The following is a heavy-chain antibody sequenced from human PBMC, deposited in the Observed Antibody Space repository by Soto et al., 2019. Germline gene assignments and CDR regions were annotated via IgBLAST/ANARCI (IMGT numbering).Heavy chain of an antibody. CDR2: INHSGST. D-gene: IGHD2-21*02. J-gene: IGHJ4*02. Sequence: SETLSLTCAVYGGSFSGYYWSWIRQPPGKGLEWIGEINHSGSTNYNPSLKSRVTISVDTSKNQFSLKLSSVTAADTAVYYCARGGLPHIVVVTDILTHFDYWGQGTLVTVSS. CDR1: GGSFSGYY. V-gene: IGHV4-34*01. CDR3: ARGGLPHIVVVTDILTHFDY.